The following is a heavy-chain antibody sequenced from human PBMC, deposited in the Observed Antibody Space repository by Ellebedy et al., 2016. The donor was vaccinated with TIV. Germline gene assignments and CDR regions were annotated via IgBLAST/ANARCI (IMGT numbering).Heavy chain of an antibody. J-gene: IGHJ4*02. CDR1: GFTFSSYA. Sequence: GGSLRLXCAASGFTFSSYAMSWVRQAPGKGLEWVSSISGSGGSTYYADSVKGRFTISRDNSKNTLYLQMNSLRAEDTAVYYCVRGNEQLGRWGAFDYWGQGTLVTVSS. CDR3: VRGNEQLGRWGAFDY. V-gene: IGHV3-23*01. D-gene: IGHD6-6*01. CDR2: ISGSGGST.